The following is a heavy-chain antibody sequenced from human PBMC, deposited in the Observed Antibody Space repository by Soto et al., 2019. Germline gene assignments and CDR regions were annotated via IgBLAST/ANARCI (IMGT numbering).Heavy chain of an antibody. CDR2: INTGNGNT. J-gene: IGHJ6*02. Sequence: ASVKVSCKASGYSFNSYALHWVRQAPGQRLEWMGWINTGNGNTKYSQKFQGRVTITWDTSASTAYMELSSLKSEDTAVYYCARDRLGHYYYYGMDVWGQGXTVTVYS. V-gene: IGHV1-3*04. CDR1: GYSFNSYA. D-gene: IGHD1-26*01. CDR3: ARDRLGHYYYYGMDV.